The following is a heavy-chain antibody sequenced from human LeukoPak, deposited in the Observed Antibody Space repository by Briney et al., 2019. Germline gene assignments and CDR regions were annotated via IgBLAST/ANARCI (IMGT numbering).Heavy chain of an antibody. CDR2: IYPGDSDT. Sequence: GESLKISCKGSGYSFTSYWIGWVRQMPGKGLEWMGIIYPGDSDTRYSPSFQGQVTISADKSISTAYLQWSSLKASDTAMYYFARITMVRGVITGAFDIWGQGTMVTVSS. V-gene: IGHV5-51*01. D-gene: IGHD3-10*01. CDR1: GYSFTSYW. J-gene: IGHJ3*02. CDR3: ARITMVRGVITGAFDI.